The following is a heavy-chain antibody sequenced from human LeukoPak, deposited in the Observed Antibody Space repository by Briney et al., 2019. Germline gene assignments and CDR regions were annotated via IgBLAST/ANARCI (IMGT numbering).Heavy chain of an antibody. CDR2: IIPILGIA. V-gene: IGHV1-69*04. J-gene: IGHJ4*02. CDR1: GGTFSSYA. D-gene: IGHD3-22*01. Sequence: VASVTVSCTASGGTFSSYAISWVRQAPGQGLEWMGRIIPILGIANYAQKFQGRVTITADKSTSTAYMELSSLRSEDTAVYYCARGDSSGYEIDYWGQGTLVTVSS. CDR3: ARGDSSGYEIDY.